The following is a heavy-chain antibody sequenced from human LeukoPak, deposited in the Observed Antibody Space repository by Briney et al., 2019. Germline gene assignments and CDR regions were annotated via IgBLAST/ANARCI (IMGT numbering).Heavy chain of an antibody. V-gene: IGHV4-61*01. CDR3: AREGLASMVRGVIPY. Sequence: SETLSLTCTVSGGSVSSGSYYWSWIRQPPGKGLEWIGYIYYSGSTNYNPSLKSRVTISADTSKNQFSLKLSSVTAADTAVYYCAREGLASMVRGVIPYWGQGTLVTVSS. D-gene: IGHD3-10*01. CDR1: GGSVSSGSYY. CDR2: IYYSGST. J-gene: IGHJ4*02.